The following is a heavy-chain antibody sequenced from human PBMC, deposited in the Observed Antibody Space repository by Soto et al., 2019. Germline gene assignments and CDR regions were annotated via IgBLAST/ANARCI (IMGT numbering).Heavy chain of an antibody. CDR2: ISTTSTYT. D-gene: IGHD2-2*01. Sequence: GGSLRLSCSASGFTFSRYYMNWVRQAPGKGLEWVSSISTTSTYTHYADSLKGRFTISRDNAKKLLYLQMDSLRAEDTAVYYCARDDGLSSTNVKAFDIWGQGTKVTV. J-gene: IGHJ3*02. CDR1: GFTFSRYY. CDR3: ARDDGLSSTNVKAFDI. V-gene: IGHV3-21*01.